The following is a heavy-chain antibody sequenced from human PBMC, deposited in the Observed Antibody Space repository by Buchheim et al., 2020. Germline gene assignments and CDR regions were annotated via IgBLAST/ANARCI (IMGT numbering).Heavy chain of an antibody. D-gene: IGHD3-10*01. CDR2: IGTSGDT. CDR3: ARVAGNYGSGKDAFDI. J-gene: IGHJ3*02. CDR1: GFTFSSYD. Sequence: EVQLVESGGGLVQPGGSLRLSCAASGFTFSSYDMHWVRQATGKGLEWVSAIGTSGDTFYPGSVKGRFTISRENAKNSLYLQMNSLRAGDTAVYYCARVAGNYGSGKDAFDIWGQGT. V-gene: IGHV3-13*01.